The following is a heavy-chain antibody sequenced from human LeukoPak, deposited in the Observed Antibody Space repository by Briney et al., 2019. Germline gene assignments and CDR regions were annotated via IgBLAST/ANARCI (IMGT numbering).Heavy chain of an antibody. CDR1: GGTFSSYA. Sequence: SVKVSCKASGGTFSSYAISWVRQAPGQGLEWMGRIIPIFGTANYAQKFQGRVTITTDESTSTAYMELSSLRSEDTAVYYCARDMHTGARYCSSTSCYWAYWGQGTLVTVSS. V-gene: IGHV1-69*05. CDR3: ARDMHTGARYCSSTSCYWAY. D-gene: IGHD2-2*01. CDR2: IIPIFGTA. J-gene: IGHJ4*02.